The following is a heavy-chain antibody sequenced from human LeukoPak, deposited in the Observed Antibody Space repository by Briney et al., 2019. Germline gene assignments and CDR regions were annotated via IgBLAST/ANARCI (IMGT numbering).Heavy chain of an antibody. V-gene: IGHV4-39*01. CDR2: IYYSGST. CDR3: AGRIAAAGRLFDY. CDR1: GGSISSSSYY. J-gene: IGHJ4*02. D-gene: IGHD6-13*01. Sequence: KPSETLSLTCTVSGGSISSSSYYWGWIRQPPGKGLEWIGSIYYSGSTYYNPSLKSRVTISVDTSKNQFSLKLSSVTAADTAVYYCAGRIAAAGRLFDYWGQRTLVTVSS.